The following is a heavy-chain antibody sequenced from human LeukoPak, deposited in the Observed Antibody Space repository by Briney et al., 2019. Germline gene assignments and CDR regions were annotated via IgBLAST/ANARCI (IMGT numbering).Heavy chain of an antibody. V-gene: IGHV3-66*01. Sequence: GGSLRLSCAASGFALSRYTMSWVRLAPGKGLEWVSVIYSDGETFHAESVKGRFTLSRDNSKNILYLQMNSLRAEDTAVYYCTRDPDGWGQGTLVTVSS. CDR3: TRDPDG. CDR1: GFALSRYT. J-gene: IGHJ4*02. CDR2: IYSDGET.